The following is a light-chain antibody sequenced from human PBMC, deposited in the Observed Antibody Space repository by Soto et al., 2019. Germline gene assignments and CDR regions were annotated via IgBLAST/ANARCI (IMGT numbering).Light chain of an antibody. CDR3: CSHAGRNTYV. Sequence: QSALTQPASVSGSPGQSITISCTGTSSDVGSGNVVSWYQHYPGKAPQLMIYEGFKRPSGVSSRFSGSKSGNTASLTISGLRAEDEAEYYCCSHAGRNTYVFGTGTKLTVL. CDR2: EGF. J-gene: IGLJ1*01. CDR1: SSDVGSGNV. V-gene: IGLV2-23*01.